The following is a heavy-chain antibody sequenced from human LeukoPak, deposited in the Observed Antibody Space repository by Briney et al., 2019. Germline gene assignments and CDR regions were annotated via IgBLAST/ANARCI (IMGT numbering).Heavy chain of an antibody. CDR3: TNSDDYGDY. CDR1: GFIFGDYA. Sequence: GGSLRLSCAASGFIFGDYAMHWVRQAPGKGLEWVAAIAFDDTDRYYIDSVKGRFTISRDDSKNTLYQHMTSLRAEDTAVYYCTNSDDYGDYWGQGTLVTVSS. CDR2: IAFDDTDR. J-gene: IGHJ4*02. V-gene: IGHV3-30*04.